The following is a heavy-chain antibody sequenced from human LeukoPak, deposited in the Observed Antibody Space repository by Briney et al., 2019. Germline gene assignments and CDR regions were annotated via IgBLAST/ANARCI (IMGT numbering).Heavy chain of an antibody. J-gene: IGHJ4*02. V-gene: IGHV4-59*01. CDR2: FYNSGRS. CDR1: GGSISSYY. Sequence: SETLSLTCTVSGGSISSYYWSWIRQPPGKGLEWIGYFYNSGRSTYNPSLKSRVTISADTSKNHFSLKLNSVTTADTAVYYCTRGAGWLIDYRGQGTLVTVSS. CDR3: TRGAGWLIDY. D-gene: IGHD3-16*01.